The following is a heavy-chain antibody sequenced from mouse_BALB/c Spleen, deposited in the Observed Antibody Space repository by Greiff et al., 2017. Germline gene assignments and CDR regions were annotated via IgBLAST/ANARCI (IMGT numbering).Heavy chain of an antibody. D-gene: IGHD1-2*01. CDR3: ARTLLGYYFDY. V-gene: IGHV5-9-4*01. CDR1: GFTFSSYA. CDR2: ISSGGSYT. J-gene: IGHJ2*01. Sequence: EVQLVESGGGLVKPGGSLKLSCAASGFTFSSYAMSWVRQSPEKRLEWVAEISSGGSYTYYPDTVTGRFTISRDNAKNTLYLEMSSLRSEDTAMYYCARTLLGYYFDYWGQGTTLTVSS.